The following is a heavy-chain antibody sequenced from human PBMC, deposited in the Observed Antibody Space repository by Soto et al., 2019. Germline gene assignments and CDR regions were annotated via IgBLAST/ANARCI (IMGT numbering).Heavy chain of an antibody. CDR2: ISHTGST. Sequence: LSLTCAVSGGSISSGNSYSWSWIRQPPGKGLEWIGSISHTGSTSYNPSLKGRVTMSVDKSKNQFSLKLSSVTAADMAVYYCARAVAPYLGTLLAPRGQRTPVTVSS. CDR3: ARAVAPYLGTLLAP. D-gene: IGHD3-16*01. CDR1: GGSISSGNSYS. V-gene: IGHV4-30-2*01. J-gene: IGHJ1*01.